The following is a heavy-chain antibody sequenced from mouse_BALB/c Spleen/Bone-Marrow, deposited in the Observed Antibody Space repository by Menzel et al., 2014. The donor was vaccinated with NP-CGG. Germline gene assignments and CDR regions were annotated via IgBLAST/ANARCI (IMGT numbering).Heavy chain of an antibody. CDR1: GYTFTDYA. Sequence: VQLQESGAELVRPGVSVKISCKGSGYTFTDYAMHWVKQSHAKSLEWIGVISTYYGDASYNQKFKGKATMTVDKSSSTAYMELARLTSEDSAIYYCARDAMDYWGQGTSVTVAS. V-gene: IGHV1S137*01. J-gene: IGHJ4*01. CDR2: ISTYYGDA. CDR3: ARDAMDY.